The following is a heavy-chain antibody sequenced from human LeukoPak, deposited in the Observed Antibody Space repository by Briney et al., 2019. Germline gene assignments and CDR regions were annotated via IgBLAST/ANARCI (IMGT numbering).Heavy chain of an antibody. CDR3: ARVRSYGRSVDY. V-gene: IGHV3-7*01. J-gene: IGHJ4*02. CDR1: GFIFSSHG. CDR2: IKQDGSEK. D-gene: IGHD3-3*01. Sequence: GGSLRLSCAASGFIFSSHGMHWVRQAPGKGLEWVANIKQDGSEKYYVDSVKGRFTISRDNAKNSLYLQMNSLRAEDTAVYYCARVRSYGRSVDYWGQGTLVTVSS.